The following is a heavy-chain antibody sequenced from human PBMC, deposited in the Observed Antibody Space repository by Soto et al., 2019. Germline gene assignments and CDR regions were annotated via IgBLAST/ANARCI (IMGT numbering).Heavy chain of an antibody. Sequence: ASVKVSCKASGFIFTGYYIHWVRQAPGQGLEWMGWIKSNGGDTKYAQKFQGRVTMTRDTSMSTAYMEMRSLRSDDTAVYYCVRDLDASGSYYTDYWGPGTLVTVSS. CDR2: IKSNGGDT. V-gene: IGHV1-2*02. J-gene: IGHJ4*02. D-gene: IGHD3-10*01. CDR1: GFIFTGYY. CDR3: VRDLDASGSYYTDY.